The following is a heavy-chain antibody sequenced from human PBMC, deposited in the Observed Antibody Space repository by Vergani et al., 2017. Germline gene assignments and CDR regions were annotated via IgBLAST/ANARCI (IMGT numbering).Heavy chain of an antibody. D-gene: IGHD3-16*01. Sequence: QVQLVESGGGVVQPGRSLRLSCAASGFTFSSYAMHWVRQAPGKGLEWVAVISYDGSNKYYADSVKGRFTISRHNSKNTLYLQMNSLRAEDTAVYYCARDSSYGLFDYWGQGTLVTVSS. CDR1: GFTFSSYA. J-gene: IGHJ4*02. V-gene: IGHV3-30*14. CDR2: ISYDGSNK. CDR3: ARDSSYGLFDY.